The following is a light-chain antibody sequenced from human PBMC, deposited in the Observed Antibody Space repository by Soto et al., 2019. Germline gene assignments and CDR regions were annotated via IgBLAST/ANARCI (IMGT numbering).Light chain of an antibody. V-gene: IGKV1-5*03. CDR2: KAS. CDR3: QEYSSDWT. CDR1: QSISDW. Sequence: DIQMTQSPSTLSASVGDRVPITCRASQSISDWLAWCQQKPGKAPKVLVYKASSLEDGVPSRFIGSGSGTEFTLTISSLQPDDFATYYCQEYSSDWTFGQGTKVDIK. J-gene: IGKJ1*01.